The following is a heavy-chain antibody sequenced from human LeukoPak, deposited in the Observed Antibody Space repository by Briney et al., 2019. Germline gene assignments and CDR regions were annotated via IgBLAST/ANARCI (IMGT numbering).Heavy chain of an antibody. Sequence: SQTLSLTCTVSGGSISSGGYYWSWIRQPPGKGLEWIGEIYHSGSTNYNPSLKSRVTISVDKSKNQFSLKLSSVTAADTAVYYCARLQQTGIAAAGPAFLYFDYWGQGTLVTVSS. CDR3: ARLQQTGIAAAGPAFLYFDY. CDR2: IYHSGST. V-gene: IGHV4-30-2*01. D-gene: IGHD6-13*01. CDR1: GGSISSGGYY. J-gene: IGHJ4*02.